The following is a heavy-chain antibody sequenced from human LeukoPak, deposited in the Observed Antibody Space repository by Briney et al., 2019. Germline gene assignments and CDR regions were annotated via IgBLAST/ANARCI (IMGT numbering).Heavy chain of an antibody. J-gene: IGHJ4*02. D-gene: IGHD3-22*01. Sequence: GGSLRLSCAASGFTFSSYEMNWVRRAPGKGLEWVSYISSSGSTIYYADSVKGRFTISRDNAKNSLYLQMNSLRAEDTAVYYCAKKDQGGYIDHWGQGTLVTVSS. V-gene: IGHV3-48*03. CDR3: AKKDQGGYIDH. CDR1: GFTFSSYE. CDR2: ISSSGSTI.